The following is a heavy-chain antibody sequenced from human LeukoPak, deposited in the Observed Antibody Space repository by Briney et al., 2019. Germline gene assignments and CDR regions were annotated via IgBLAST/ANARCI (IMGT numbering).Heavy chain of an antibody. CDR2: IIPIFGTA. V-gene: IGHV1-69*06. Sequence: SVKVSCKASGGTFSSYAISWVRQAPGQGLEWMGGIIPIFGTANYAQKFQGRVTITADKSTSTAYMELSSLRSEDTAVYYCARSYERLGSDLTWFDPWGQGTLVTVSS. D-gene: IGHD3-16*01. CDR1: GGTFSSYA. J-gene: IGHJ5*02. CDR3: ARSYERLGSDLTWFDP.